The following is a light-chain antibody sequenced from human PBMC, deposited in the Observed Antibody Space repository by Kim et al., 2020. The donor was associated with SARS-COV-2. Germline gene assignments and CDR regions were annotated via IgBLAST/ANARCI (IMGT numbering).Light chain of an antibody. Sequence: RVSITCSGSSANSEPNTENWYQQLPAAAPTLLNFANNERPSGVHGRFSGSKAGTSASLAIRGLQSGDEADYYCAAWEDSLNGHVVFGGGTQLTVL. CDR2: ANN. J-gene: IGLJ2*01. V-gene: IGLV1-44*01. CDR3: AAWEDSLNGHVV. CDR1: SANSEPNT.